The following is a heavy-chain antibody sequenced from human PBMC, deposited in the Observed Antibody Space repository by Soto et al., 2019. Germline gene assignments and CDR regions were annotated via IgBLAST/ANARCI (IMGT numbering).Heavy chain of an antibody. D-gene: IGHD3-3*01. V-gene: IGHV3-23*01. J-gene: IGHJ3*02. CDR2: ISGSGGST. CDR1: GFTFSSYA. Sequence: GGSLRLSCAASGFTFSSYAMSWVRQAPGKGLEWVSAISGSGGSTYYADSVKGRFTISRDNSKNTLYLQMNSLRAEDTAVYYCANRPVVLRFLEWPHYDAFDIWGQGTMVTVSS. CDR3: ANRPVVLRFLEWPHYDAFDI.